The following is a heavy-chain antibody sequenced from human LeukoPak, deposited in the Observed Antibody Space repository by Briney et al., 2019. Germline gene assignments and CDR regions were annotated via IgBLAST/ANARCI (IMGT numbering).Heavy chain of an antibody. CDR2: ISYDGSNK. CDR3: ARARGYYIFDAFDI. Sequence: PGRSLRLSCAASGFTFSSYAMHWVRQAPGKGLEWVAVISYDGSNKYYADSVKGRFTISRDNSKNTLYLQMNSLRAEDTAVYYCARARGYYIFDAFDIWGQGTMVTVSS. J-gene: IGHJ3*02. D-gene: IGHD3-3*01. V-gene: IGHV3-30*04. CDR1: GFTFSSYA.